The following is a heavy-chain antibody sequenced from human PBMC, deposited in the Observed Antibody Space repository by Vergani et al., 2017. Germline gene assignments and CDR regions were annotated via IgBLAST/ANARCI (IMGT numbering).Heavy chain of an antibody. CDR2: INPNSGGT. CDR3: ARDREEVVGATGYYYGMDV. D-gene: IGHD1-26*01. V-gene: IGHV1-2*02. Sequence: QVQLVQSGAEVKKPGASVKVSCKASGYTFTGYYMHWVRQAPGQGLEWMGWINPNSGGTNYAQKFQGRVTMTRDTSISTAYMELSRLRSDDTAVYYCARDREEVVGATGYYYGMDVWGQGTTVTVSS. J-gene: IGHJ6*02. CDR1: GYTFTGYY.